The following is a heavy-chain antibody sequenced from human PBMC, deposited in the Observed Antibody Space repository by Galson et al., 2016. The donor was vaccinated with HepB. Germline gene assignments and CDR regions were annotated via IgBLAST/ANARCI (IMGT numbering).Heavy chain of an antibody. Sequence: SLRLSCAASGFTFNTYEINWVRQAPGKGLEWVAVIWYDGSNKYYADSVKGRFTISRDNSKNTLYLQMNSLRAEDTAVYYCARGRPYCSSTSCYPTYYYYYGMDVWGQGTTVTVSS. CDR3: ARGRPYCSSTSCYPTYYYYYGMDV. J-gene: IGHJ6*02. CDR2: IWYDGSNK. CDR1: GFTFNTYE. V-gene: IGHV3-33*08. D-gene: IGHD2-2*01.